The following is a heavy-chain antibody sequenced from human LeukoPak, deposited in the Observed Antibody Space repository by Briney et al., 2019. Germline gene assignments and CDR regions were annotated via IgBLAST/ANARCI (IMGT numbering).Heavy chain of an antibody. CDR2: INHSGST. J-gene: IGHJ6*02. D-gene: IGHD6-6*01. Sequence: SETLSLTCAVYGGSFSGYYWSWIRQPPGKGLEWIGEINHSGSTNYNPSLKSRVTISVDTSKNQFSLKLSSVTAADTAVYYCARVDHEYSSSPYYYYGMDVWGQGTTVTVPS. V-gene: IGHV4-34*01. CDR1: GGSFSGYY. CDR3: ARVDHEYSSSPYYYYGMDV.